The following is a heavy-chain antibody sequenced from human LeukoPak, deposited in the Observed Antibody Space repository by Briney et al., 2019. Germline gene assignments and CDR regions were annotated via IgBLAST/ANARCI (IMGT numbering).Heavy chain of an antibody. Sequence: SETLSLTCTVSGGSISSGDYYWSWIRQPPGKGLEWIGYIYYSGSTNYNPSLKSRVTISVDTSKNQFSLKLSSVTAADTAVYYCARDRYDSSGYYHSPAGFDHWGQGTLVTVSS. D-gene: IGHD3-22*01. CDR3: ARDRYDSSGYYHSPAGFDH. V-gene: IGHV4-61*08. CDR2: IYYSGST. CDR1: GGSISSGDYY. J-gene: IGHJ4*02.